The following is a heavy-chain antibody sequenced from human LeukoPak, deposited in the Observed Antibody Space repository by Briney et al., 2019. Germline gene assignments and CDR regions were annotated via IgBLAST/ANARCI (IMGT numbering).Heavy chain of an antibody. J-gene: IGHJ4*02. Sequence: GASVKVSCKASGGTFTSYAISWVRQAPGQGLEWMGGIIPIFGTANYAQKFQGRVTITTDESTSTAYMELSSLRSEDTAVYYCASGYDSSYFDYWGQGTLVTVSS. V-gene: IGHV1-69*05. CDR3: ASGYDSSYFDY. D-gene: IGHD3-22*01. CDR1: GGTFTSYA. CDR2: IIPIFGTA.